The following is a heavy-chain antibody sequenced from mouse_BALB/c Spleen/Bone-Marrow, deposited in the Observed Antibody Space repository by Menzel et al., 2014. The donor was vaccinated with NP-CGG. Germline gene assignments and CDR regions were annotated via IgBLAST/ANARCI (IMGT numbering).Heavy chain of an antibody. CDR3: ARGGDNFAWFAY. CDR1: GYTFTTYW. D-gene: IGHD1-3*01. Sequence: QVQLQQSGAELVTPGASVKLSCKASGYTFTTYWMHRVKQRPGHGLEWIGQVDPSDGYTNYSQMFKGKATLTVDKSSSTAYMQLSSLSSEDSAVYYCARGGDNFAWFAYWGQGTLVTVSA. CDR2: VDPSDGYT. V-gene: IGHV1-69*02. J-gene: IGHJ3*01.